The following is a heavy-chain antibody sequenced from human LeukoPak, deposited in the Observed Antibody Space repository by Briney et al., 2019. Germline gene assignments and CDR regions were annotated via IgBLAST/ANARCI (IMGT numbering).Heavy chain of an antibody. CDR2: IIPIFGTT. D-gene: IGHD3-16*01. CDR3: ARCMGECQLVSWFDP. Sequence: ASVKVSCKASGGTLSSYPISWVRQAPGQGLEWMGGIIPIFGTTNYAQKFQGRVTIITDESTSTTYMELSSLRSEDTAVYYCARCMGECQLVSWFDPWGQGTLVTVSS. J-gene: IGHJ5*02. V-gene: IGHV1-69*05. CDR1: GGTLSSYP.